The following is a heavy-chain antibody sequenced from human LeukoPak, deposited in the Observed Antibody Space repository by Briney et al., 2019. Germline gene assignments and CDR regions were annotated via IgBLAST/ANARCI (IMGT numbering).Heavy chain of an antibody. V-gene: IGHV4-59*11. CDR1: GGSISSHY. CDR2: IYYSGST. Sequence: SETLSLTCTVSGGSISSHYWSWIRQPPGKGLEWIGYIYYSGSTNYNPSLKSGVTISVDTSKNQFSLKLSSVTAADTAVYYCARGQVGFFDYWGQGTLVTVSS. CDR3: ARGQVGFFDY. J-gene: IGHJ4*02. D-gene: IGHD3-10*01.